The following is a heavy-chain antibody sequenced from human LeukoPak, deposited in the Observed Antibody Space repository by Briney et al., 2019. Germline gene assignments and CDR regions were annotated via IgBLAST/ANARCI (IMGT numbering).Heavy chain of an antibody. CDR2: ITNSGGTT. Sequence: GGSLRLSCAASGFTFSSYAMSWVRQAPGKGLEWVSAITNSGGTTYYADSVKGRFTISRDNSKNTLYLQMNGLRAEDTAVYYCAKDPPHVSWLFDYWGQGTLVTVSS. V-gene: IGHV3-23*01. D-gene: IGHD3-16*01. CDR1: GFTFSSYA. J-gene: IGHJ4*02. CDR3: AKDPPHVSWLFDY.